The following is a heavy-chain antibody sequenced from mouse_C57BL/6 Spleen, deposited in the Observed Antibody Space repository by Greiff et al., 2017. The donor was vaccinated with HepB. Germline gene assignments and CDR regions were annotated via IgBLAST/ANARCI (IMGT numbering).Heavy chain of an antibody. CDR2: IYPGSGNT. Sequence: QVQLKESGAELVRPGASVKLSCKASGYTFTDYYINWVKQRPGQGLEWIARIYPGSGNTYYNEKFKGKATLTAEKSSSTAYMQLSSLTSEDSAVYFCARGYYGSSPWFAYWGQGTLVTVSA. V-gene: IGHV1-76*01. CDR1: GYTFTDYY. CDR3: ARGYYGSSPWFAY. J-gene: IGHJ3*01. D-gene: IGHD1-1*01.